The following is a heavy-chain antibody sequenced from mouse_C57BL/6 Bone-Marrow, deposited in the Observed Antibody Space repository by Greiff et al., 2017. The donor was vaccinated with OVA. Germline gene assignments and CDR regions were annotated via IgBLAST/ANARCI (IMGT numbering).Heavy chain of an antibody. Sequence: EVKLMESGGGLVQSGRSLRLSCATSGFTFSDFYMEWVRQAPGKGLEWIAASRNKANDYTTEYSASVKGRFIVSRDTSQSILYLQMNALRAEDTAIYYCARDAADGYGFDYWGQGTTLTVSS. V-gene: IGHV7-1*01. CDR3: ARDAADGYGFDY. D-gene: IGHD2-2*01. CDR1: GFTFSDFY. CDR2: SRNKANDYTT. J-gene: IGHJ2*01.